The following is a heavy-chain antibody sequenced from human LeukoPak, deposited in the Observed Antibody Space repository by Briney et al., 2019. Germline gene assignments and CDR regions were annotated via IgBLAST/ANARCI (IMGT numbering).Heavy chain of an antibody. CDR1: GYTFTTYY. CDR3: ARETGRDGYKGLDY. CDR2: VNTNSGGT. Sequence: GASVKVSCKASGYTFTTYYIHWVRQAPGQGLEWMGWVNTNSGGTNYAQNFQGRVTMTSDTSISTAYMDLSSLRSDDTAVYYCARETGRDGYKGLDYWGQGTLVTVSS. J-gene: IGHJ4*02. D-gene: IGHD5-24*01. V-gene: IGHV1-2*02.